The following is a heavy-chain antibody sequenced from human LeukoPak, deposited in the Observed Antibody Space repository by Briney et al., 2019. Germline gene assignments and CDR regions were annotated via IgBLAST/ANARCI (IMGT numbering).Heavy chain of an antibody. CDR1: GFTFSNAL. D-gene: IGHD4-17*01. CDR3: TRFYTTVTTPYYFDY. CDR2: IKRKIDGGTT. J-gene: IGHJ4*02. V-gene: IGHV3-15*01. Sequence: GGSLRLSCAASGFTFSNALMNWVRQAPGKGLEWVCRIKRKIDGGTTDFAAHVKGRFTISRDDSKDTLYLEMNSLKTEDTAVYYCTRFYTTVTTPYYFDYWGQGTLVTVSS.